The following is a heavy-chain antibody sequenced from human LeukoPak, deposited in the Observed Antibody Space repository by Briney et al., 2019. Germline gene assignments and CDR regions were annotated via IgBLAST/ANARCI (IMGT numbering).Heavy chain of an antibody. V-gene: IGHV3-49*03. Sequence: GGSLRLSCTASGFTFGDYAMGWIRQAPGKGLEWVGFIRSKAYGETADYAASVKGRFTISRDDSRAIAYLQMNSLKTEDTAVYHCTRDRGAYDLYDYWGQGTLVTVSS. CDR2: IRSKAYGETA. CDR1: GFTFGDYA. D-gene: IGHD5-12*01. J-gene: IGHJ4*02. CDR3: TRDRGAYDLYDY.